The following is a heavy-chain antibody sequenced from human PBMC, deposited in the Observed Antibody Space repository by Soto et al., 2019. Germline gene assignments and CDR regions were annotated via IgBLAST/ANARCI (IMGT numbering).Heavy chain of an antibody. CDR2: ITSSSDTV. J-gene: IGHJ2*01. CDR3: ARVEIVWYWYFDL. CDR1: GFTFSSHD. V-gene: IGHV3-48*02. D-gene: IGHD2-8*01. Sequence: EVQLVESGGGLVQPGGSLRLSCAASGFTFSSHDMNWVRQAPGKGLEWISYITSSSDTVYYADSVKGRFTISRDNAKNSLYLQMNSLRDEDTAVYYCARVEIVWYWYFDLWGRGTLVTVSS.